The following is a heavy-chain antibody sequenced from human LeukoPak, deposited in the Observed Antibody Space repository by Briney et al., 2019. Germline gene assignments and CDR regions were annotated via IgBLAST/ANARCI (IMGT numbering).Heavy chain of an antibody. D-gene: IGHD2-2*01. CDR1: GYSFTSYW. Sequence: GESLKISCKGSGYSFTSYWISWVRKMPGKGLEWMGRIDPSDSYTNYSLSFQGHVTISADESISTAYLQWSSLKASDTAMYYCARHKVVPAAEIDYWGQGTLVTVSS. CDR2: IDPSDSYT. V-gene: IGHV5-10-1*01. CDR3: ARHKVVPAAEIDY. J-gene: IGHJ4*02.